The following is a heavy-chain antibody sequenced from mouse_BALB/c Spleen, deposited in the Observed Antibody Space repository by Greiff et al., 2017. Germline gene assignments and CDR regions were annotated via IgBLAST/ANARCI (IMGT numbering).Heavy chain of an antibody. CDR3: ARGDYGNQIFPVDY. V-gene: IGHV5-6-3*01. Sequence: EVQRVESGGGLVQPGGSLKLSCAASGFTFSSYGMYWVRQTPDKRLELVATINSNGGSTYYPDSVKGRFTITRDNAKTTLYLQMSSLKSEDTAMYYCARGDYGNQIFPVDYWGQGTTLTVSS. J-gene: IGHJ2*01. CDR2: INSNGGST. D-gene: IGHD2-1*01. CDR1: GFTFSSYG.